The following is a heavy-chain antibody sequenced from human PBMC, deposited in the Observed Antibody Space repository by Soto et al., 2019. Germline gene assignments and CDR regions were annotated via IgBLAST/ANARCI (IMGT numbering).Heavy chain of an antibody. J-gene: IGHJ4*02. CDR3: ARATRGGYQEGFDY. CDR2: ISTNSDYI. D-gene: IGHD5-12*01. V-gene: IGHV3-21*01. CDR1: GFTFSGYS. Sequence: EVQLVESGGGLVKPGESLRLSCAESGFTFSGYSMNWVRQAPGKGLEWVSSISTNSDYIYYADSVKGRFTISRDNAKNSLFLQMTGLRVEDAAVYYCARATRGGYQEGFDYWGQGTLVTVSS.